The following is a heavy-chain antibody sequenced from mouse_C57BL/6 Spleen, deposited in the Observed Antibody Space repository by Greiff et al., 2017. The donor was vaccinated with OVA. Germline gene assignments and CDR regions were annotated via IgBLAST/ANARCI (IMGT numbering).Heavy chain of an antibody. CDR3: VRHPPWAMDY. CDR1: GFSFNTYA. V-gene: IGHV10-1*01. J-gene: IGHJ4*01. Sequence: DVMLVESGGGLVQPKGSLKLSCAASGFSFNTYAMNWVRQAPGKGLEWVARIRSKSNNYATYYADSVKDRFTISRDDSESMLYLQMNNLKTEDTAMYYCVRHPPWAMDYWGQGTSVTVSS. CDR2: IRSKSNNYAT.